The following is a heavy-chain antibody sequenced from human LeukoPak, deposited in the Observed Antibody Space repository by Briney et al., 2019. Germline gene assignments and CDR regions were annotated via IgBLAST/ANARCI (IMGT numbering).Heavy chain of an antibody. Sequence: SQTLSLTCTVSGGSISSGSYYWSWIRQPAGKGLEWIGRIYTSGSTNYNPSLKSRVTISVDTSKNQFSLKLSSVTAADTAVYYCARDVPLSGRGSYFQHWGQGTLVTVSS. J-gene: IGHJ1*01. V-gene: IGHV4-61*02. CDR3: ARDVPLSGRGSYFQH. CDR1: GGSISSGSYY. D-gene: IGHD3-10*01. CDR2: IYTSGST.